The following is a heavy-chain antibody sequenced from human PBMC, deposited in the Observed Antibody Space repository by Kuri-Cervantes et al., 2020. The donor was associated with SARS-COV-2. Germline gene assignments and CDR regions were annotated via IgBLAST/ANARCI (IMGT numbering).Heavy chain of an antibody. J-gene: IGHJ4*02. D-gene: IGHD2-15*01. V-gene: IGHV4-30-2*01. Sequence: SETRSLTCTVSGGSISSGGYYWSWIRQPPGKGLEWIGYIYHSGSTYYNPSLKSRVTLSVDRSKNQFSLKLSSVTAADTAVYYCARVKIAGACYYWGQGTLVTVSS. CDR1: GGSISSGGYY. CDR2: IYHSGST. CDR3: ARVKIAGACYY.